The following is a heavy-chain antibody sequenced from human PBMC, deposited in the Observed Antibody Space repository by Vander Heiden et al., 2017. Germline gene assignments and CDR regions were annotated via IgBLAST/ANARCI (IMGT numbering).Heavy chain of an antibody. J-gene: IGHJ5*02. V-gene: IGHV3-23*01. CDR3: AKNNYDSSGYWFDP. CDR1: GFTFSSYA. CDR2: ISGSGGST. Sequence: EVQLLESGGGLLQPGGSLRLSCAASGFTFSSYAMSWVRQAPGKGLEWVSTISGSGGSTYYADSVKGRFTISRDNSKNTLYLQMNSLGAEDTAVYYCAKNNYDSSGYWFDPWGQGTLVTVSS. D-gene: IGHD3-22*01.